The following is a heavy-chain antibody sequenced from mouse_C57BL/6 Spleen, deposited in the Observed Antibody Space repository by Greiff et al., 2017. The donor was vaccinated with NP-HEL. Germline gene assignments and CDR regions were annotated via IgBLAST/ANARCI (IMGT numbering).Heavy chain of an antibody. CDR3: ATMVTVDY. D-gene: IGHD2-2*01. Sequence: EVKLQESGPGLVKPSQSLSLTCSVTGYSITSGYYWNWIRQFPGNKLEWMGYISYDGSNNYNPSLKNRISITRDTSKNQFFLKLNSVTTEDTATYYCATMVTVDYWGKGTTLTVSS. CDR1: GYSITSGYY. J-gene: IGHJ2*01. V-gene: IGHV3-6*01. CDR2: ISYDGSN.